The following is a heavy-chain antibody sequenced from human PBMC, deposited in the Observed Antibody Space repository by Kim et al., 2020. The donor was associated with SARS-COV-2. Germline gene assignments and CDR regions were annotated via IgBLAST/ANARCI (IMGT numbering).Heavy chain of an antibody. CDR2: IYYSGST. Sequence: SETLSLTCTVSGGSVSSGSYYWSWIRQPPGKGLEWIGYIYYSGSTNYNPSLKSRVTISVDTSKNQFSLKLSSVTAADTAVYYCARDQEWFGELLGEDYYYGMDVWGQGTTVTVSS. CDR1: GGSVSSGSYY. CDR3: ARDQEWFGELLGEDYYYGMDV. J-gene: IGHJ6*02. D-gene: IGHD3-10*01. V-gene: IGHV4-61*01.